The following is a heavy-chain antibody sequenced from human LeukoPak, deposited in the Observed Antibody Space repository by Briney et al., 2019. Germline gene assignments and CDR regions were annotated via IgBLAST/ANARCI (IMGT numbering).Heavy chain of an antibody. J-gene: IGHJ6*03. Sequence: PSETLSLTCAVKGASSRGYYWCWIRQPPRNGLEWIGEITHSGSPNHNPSLKSRVPLSVDTSKNQFSLQLSSVTAADTAVYYCARGRGRNMVRNFYYYMDVWGKGTTVSVSS. D-gene: IGHD3-10*01. CDR2: ITHSGSP. CDR3: ARGRGRNMVRNFYYYMDV. V-gene: IGHV4-34*01. CDR1: GASSRGYY.